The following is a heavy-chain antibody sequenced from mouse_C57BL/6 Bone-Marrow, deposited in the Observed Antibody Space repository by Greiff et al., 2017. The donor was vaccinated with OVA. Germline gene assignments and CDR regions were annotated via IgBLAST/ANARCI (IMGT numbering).Heavy chain of an antibody. CDR1: GFSLSTSGMG. CDR3: ARNYGSRGDYFDY. CDR2: IYWDDDK. V-gene: IGHV8-12*01. Sequence: QVTLKVCGPGILQSSQTLSLTCSFSGFSLSTSGMGVSWIRQPSGKGLEWLAHIYWDDDKRYNPSLKSRLTISKDTSRTQVFLKITSVDTADTATYYCARNYGSRGDYFDYWGQGTTLTVSS. J-gene: IGHJ2*01. D-gene: IGHD1-1*01.